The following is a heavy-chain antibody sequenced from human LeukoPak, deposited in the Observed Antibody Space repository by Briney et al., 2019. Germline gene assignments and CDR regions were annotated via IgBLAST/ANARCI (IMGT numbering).Heavy chain of an antibody. CDR1: GYTFTSYG. J-gene: IGHJ4*02. V-gene: IGHV1-69*04. CDR3: ASLGYCSSTSCYGYYFDH. D-gene: IGHD2-2*01. Sequence: GASVKVSCKASGYTFTSYGVSWVRQAPGQGLEWMGRIIPILGIANYAQKFQGRVTITADKSTSTAYMELSSLRSEDTAVYYCASLGYCSSTSCYGYYFDHWGQGTLVTVSS. CDR2: IIPILGIA.